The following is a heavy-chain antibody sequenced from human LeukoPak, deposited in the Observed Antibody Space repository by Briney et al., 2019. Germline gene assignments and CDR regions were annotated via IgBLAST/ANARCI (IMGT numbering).Heavy chain of an antibody. CDR2: INLNSGGT. CDR3: ARDDGVPTSAYDY. J-gene: IGHJ4*02. Sequence: GASVKVSRKASGYTFTGYYIHWVRQAPGHGLEWMGWINLNSGGTNYAQKFQGRVTMTGDTSISTAYMELSRLTSDDTAVYYCARDDGVPTSAYDYWGQGTLVTVSS. V-gene: IGHV1-2*02. CDR1: GYTFTGYY. D-gene: IGHD2/OR15-2a*01.